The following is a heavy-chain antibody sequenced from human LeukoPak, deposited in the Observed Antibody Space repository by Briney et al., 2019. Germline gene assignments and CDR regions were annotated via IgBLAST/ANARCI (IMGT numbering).Heavy chain of an antibody. J-gene: IGHJ4*02. Sequence: GRSLRLSCAASGFTFDDYAMHWVRPAPGKGLEWVSGISWNSGSIGYADSVKGRFTISRDNAKNSLYLQMNSLRAEDTALYYCAKDHSEYSSSPFDYWGQGTLVTVSS. CDR1: GFTFDDYA. CDR3: AKDHSEYSSSPFDY. V-gene: IGHV3-9*01. CDR2: ISWNSGSI. D-gene: IGHD6-6*01.